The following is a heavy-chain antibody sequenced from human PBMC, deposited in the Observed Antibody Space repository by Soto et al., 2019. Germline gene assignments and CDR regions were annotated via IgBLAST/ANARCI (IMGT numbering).Heavy chain of an antibody. CDR2: ISGYNGKT. Sequence: QVHLVQSGGEIKKPGASVKVSCKASGYMFTNYGINWVRQAPGQGLEWMGWISGYNGKTKYAQKFQGRVSLTTDKSTTTAYMELRSQRSDDTAIYYCVRDHYYDNSGPLDFWGQGTLVTVSS. CDR1: GYMFTNYG. J-gene: IGHJ4*02. D-gene: IGHD3-22*01. CDR3: VRDHYYDNSGPLDF. V-gene: IGHV1-18*01.